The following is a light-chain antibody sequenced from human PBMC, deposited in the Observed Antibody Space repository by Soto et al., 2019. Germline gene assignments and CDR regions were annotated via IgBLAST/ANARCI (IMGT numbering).Light chain of an antibody. CDR1: QRISSW. Sequence: DIQMTQSPSTLSASVGDRVTITCRASQRISSWLAWYQQKPGKAPKLLIYKASTLKSGVPSRFSGSGSGTESTLTISSLQPDDFATYYCQHYNSYSEAFGQGTKVDI. CDR3: QHYNSYSEA. CDR2: KAS. V-gene: IGKV1-5*03. J-gene: IGKJ1*01.